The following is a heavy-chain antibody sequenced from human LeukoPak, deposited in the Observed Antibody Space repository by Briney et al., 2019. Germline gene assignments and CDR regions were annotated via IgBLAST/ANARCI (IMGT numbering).Heavy chain of an antibody. CDR3: ARIPVGYSYDY. D-gene: IGHD5-18*01. CDR1: GFTVSSNY. Sequence: GGSLRLSCAASGFTVSSNYMSWVRQAPGKGLEWVSVIYSGGSIYYADSVKGRFTISRDNSKNTLYLQMNSLRAEDTAVYYCARIPVGYSYDYWGQGTLVTVSS. V-gene: IGHV3-53*01. J-gene: IGHJ4*02. CDR2: IYSGGSI.